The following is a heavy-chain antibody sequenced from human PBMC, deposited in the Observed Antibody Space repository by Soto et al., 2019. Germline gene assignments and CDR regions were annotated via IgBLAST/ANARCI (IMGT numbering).Heavy chain of an antibody. V-gene: IGHV3-48*02. CDR2: ISSSSTI. J-gene: IGHJ6*02. CDR1: GFTFSSYI. Sequence: GGSLRLSCAASGFTFSSYIMNWVRQAPGKGLEWVSYISSSSTIYYADSVKGRFTISRDNAKNSLYLQMNSLRDEDTAVYYCAREFQGKGLPGYYGMDVWGQGTTVTVSS. CDR3: AREFQGKGLPGYYGMDV. D-gene: IGHD2-2*01.